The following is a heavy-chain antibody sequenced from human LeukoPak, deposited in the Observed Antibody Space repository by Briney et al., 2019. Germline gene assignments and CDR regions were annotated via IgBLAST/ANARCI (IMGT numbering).Heavy chain of an antibody. D-gene: IGHD3-10*01. V-gene: IGHV3-21*01. CDR1: GFTFSSYS. CDR2: ISSSSSYI. Sequence: PGGSLRLSCAASGFTFSSYSMNWVRQAPGKGLEWVSSISSSSSYIYYADSVKGRFTIPRDNSKNTLYLQMNSLRAEDTAVYYCARDRRVRYYFDYWGQGTLVTVSS. J-gene: IGHJ4*02. CDR3: ARDRRVRYYFDY.